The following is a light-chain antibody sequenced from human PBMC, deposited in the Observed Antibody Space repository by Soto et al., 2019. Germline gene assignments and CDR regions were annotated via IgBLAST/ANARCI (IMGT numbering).Light chain of an antibody. J-gene: IGKJ2*01. V-gene: IGKV3-20*01. CDR2: GAS. Sequence: EIVLTQSPGTLSLSPGERATLSCRASQSVSSSYLAWYQQKPGQAPRLLIYGASSRATGIPDRFSGSGSGTDFTLTISRLAPADFAVYYCQQYGSSPQYTFGQGTKLEIK. CDR3: QQYGSSPQYT. CDR1: QSVSSSY.